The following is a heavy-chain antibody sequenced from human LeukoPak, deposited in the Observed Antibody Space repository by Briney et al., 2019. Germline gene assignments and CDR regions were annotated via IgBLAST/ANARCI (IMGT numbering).Heavy chain of an antibody. CDR1: GFTFSNAW. V-gene: IGHV3-15*01. Sequence: KAGGSLRLSCAASGFTFSNAWRGWVRQAPGKGRGWVGRIKSKTDGGTTDYAAPVKGRFTISRDDSKNTLYLQMNSLKTEDTAVYYCTTDRGSAADFDYWGQGTLVTVSS. J-gene: IGHJ4*02. CDR3: TTDRGSAADFDY. D-gene: IGHD2-2*01. CDR2: IKSKTDGGTT.